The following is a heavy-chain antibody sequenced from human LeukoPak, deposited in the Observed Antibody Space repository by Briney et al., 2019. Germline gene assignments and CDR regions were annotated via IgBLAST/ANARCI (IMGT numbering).Heavy chain of an antibody. V-gene: IGHV1-69*13. J-gene: IGHJ6*02. CDR1: GGTFSSYA. CDR3: AREFQYYYGMDV. Sequence: SVKVSCKASGGTFSSYAISWVRQAPGQGLEWMGGIIPIFGTANYAQKFQGRVTITADESTSTAYMELSSLRSEDTAVYYCAREFQYYYGMDVWGQGTTVTVSS. CDR2: IIPIFGTA.